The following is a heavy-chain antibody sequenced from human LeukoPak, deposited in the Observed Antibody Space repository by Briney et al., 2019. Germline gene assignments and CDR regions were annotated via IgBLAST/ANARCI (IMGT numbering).Heavy chain of an antibody. D-gene: IGHD3-22*01. CDR1: GGTFSSCS. J-gene: IGHJ4*02. Sequence: SVKVSCKASGGTFSSCSISWVRQAPGQRLEWMGNIIPMFHKTNYAQILQGRVTITTDESTTTAYMELSSLRPEDTAVYYCARIPDSSVNGSDYWGQGTLVTVSS. CDR3: ARIPDSSVNGSDY. V-gene: IGHV1-69*05. CDR2: IIPMFHKT.